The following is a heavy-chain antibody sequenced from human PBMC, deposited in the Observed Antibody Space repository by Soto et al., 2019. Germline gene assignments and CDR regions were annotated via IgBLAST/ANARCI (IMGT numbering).Heavy chain of an antibody. V-gene: IGHV3-7*01. D-gene: IGHD6-19*01. Sequence: GGSLRLSCEASGFTFSRYGMSWIRQAPGKGLEWVANVKQDGSQSYLVDSVKGRFTMSRDNAKNSLFLQMNSLRAEDTAVYYCVRKGSSGWHFDSWGQGTLVTVSS. CDR1: GFTFSRYG. CDR2: VKQDGSQS. J-gene: IGHJ4*02. CDR3: VRKGSSGWHFDS.